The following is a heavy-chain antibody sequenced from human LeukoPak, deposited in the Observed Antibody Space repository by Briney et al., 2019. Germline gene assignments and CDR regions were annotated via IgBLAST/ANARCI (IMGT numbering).Heavy chain of an antibody. Sequence: GGSLRLSCAASGFTFSGSAMSWVRQAPGEGLEWVSLISYSGANSYYTDSVRGRFTISRDNSKDTLFLQMNSPRAEDTAIYYCVRDFSCSGGSCPLFDSWGQGTLVSVSS. CDR2: ISYSGANS. CDR1: GFTFSGSA. CDR3: VRDFSCSGGSCPLFDS. V-gene: IGHV3-23*01. J-gene: IGHJ4*02. D-gene: IGHD2-15*01.